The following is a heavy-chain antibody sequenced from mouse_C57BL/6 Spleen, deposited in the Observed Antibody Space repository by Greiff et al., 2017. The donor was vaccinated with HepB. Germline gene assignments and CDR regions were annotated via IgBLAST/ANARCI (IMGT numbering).Heavy chain of an antibody. CDR2: IDPSDSYT. CDR1: GYTFTSYW. CDR3: AIRHYYGSSYDYAMDY. D-gene: IGHD1-1*01. J-gene: IGHJ4*01. Sequence: QVQLQQPGAELVRPGTSVKLSCKASGYTFTSYWMHWVKQRPGQGLEWIGVIDPSDSYTNYNQKFKGKATLTVDTSSSTAYMQLSSLTSEDSAVYYCAIRHYYGSSYDYAMDYWGQGTSVTVSS. V-gene: IGHV1-59*01.